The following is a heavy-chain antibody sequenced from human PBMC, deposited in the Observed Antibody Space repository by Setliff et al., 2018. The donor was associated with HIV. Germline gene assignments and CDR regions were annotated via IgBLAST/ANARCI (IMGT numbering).Heavy chain of an antibody. J-gene: IGHJ6*02. CDR3: VRERRRSPLSYGLDV. Sequence: KTSETLSLTCTVSGGSISSGGYYWNWIRQYPVKGLEWIGHIYYNGRTLFNPALGTRLNTSVDTSENQFSLHLNSVTAADTAVYYCVRERRRSPLSYGLDVWGQGTTVTVSS. CDR2: IYYNGRT. CDR1: GGSISSGGYY. V-gene: IGHV4-31*03.